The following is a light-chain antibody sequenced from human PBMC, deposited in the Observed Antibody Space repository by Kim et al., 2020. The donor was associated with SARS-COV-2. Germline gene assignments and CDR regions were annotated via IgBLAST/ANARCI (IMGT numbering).Light chain of an antibody. J-gene: IGLJ1*01. CDR3: SSYTSSKTVV. CDR1: SSDVGGCAH. V-gene: IGLV2-18*02. Sequence: GQSIAHSCTGTSSDVGGCAHVSWFQQPPGTAPKLMVYEITFRPSGVPTRFVGCKSANATSQTISGLQAEDEADCYCSSYTSSKTVVFGPGTKVTVL. CDR2: EIT.